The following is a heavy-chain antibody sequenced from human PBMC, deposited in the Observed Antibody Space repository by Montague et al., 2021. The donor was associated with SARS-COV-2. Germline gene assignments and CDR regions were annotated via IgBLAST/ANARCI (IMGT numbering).Heavy chain of an antibody. Sequence: SETLSLTCAVYGGSFSVYYWSWLRKSPRRGLEWIAEINHSGTANYNPSLKSRVSISVDTSKNQFTLKLTSVTAADTAMYYCAKEREVVRAARTLVAFDLWGQGTMVTVSS. CDR2: INHSGTA. D-gene: IGHD2-2*01. V-gene: IGHV4-34*01. CDR3: AKEREVVRAARTLVAFDL. J-gene: IGHJ3*01. CDR1: GGSFSVYY.